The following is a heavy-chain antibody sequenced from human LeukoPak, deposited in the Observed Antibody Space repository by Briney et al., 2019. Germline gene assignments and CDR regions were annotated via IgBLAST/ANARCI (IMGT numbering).Heavy chain of an antibody. CDR2: ISGSGGST. CDR1: GFIFSSYA. D-gene: IGHD3-9*01. J-gene: IGHJ6*02. V-gene: IGHV3-23*01. Sequence: GGSLRLSCAASGFIFSSYAMSWVRQAPGKGLEWVSAISGSGGSTYYADSVKGRFTISRDNSKNTLYLQMNSLRAEDTAVYYCAKVMTYYDILTGFSYGMDVWGQGTTVTVSS. CDR3: AKVMTYYDILTGFSYGMDV.